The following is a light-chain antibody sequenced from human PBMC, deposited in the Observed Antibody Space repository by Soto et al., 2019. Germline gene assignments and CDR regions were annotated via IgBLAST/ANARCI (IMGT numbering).Light chain of an antibody. CDR1: SSNIGAHYD. Sequence: QSVLTQPPSVSGAPGQRVTISCTGSSSNIGAHYDVHWYQHLTGTAPKLLIYGNSNRPSGVPDRFSGSRTGTSASLAITGLQAEDEADYYCQSYDRSLSGYVFGTGTKVTVL. J-gene: IGLJ1*01. V-gene: IGLV1-40*01. CDR2: GNS. CDR3: QSYDRSLSGYV.